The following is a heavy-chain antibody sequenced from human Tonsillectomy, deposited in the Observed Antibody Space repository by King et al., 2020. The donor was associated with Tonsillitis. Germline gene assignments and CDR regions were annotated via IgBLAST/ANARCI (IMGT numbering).Heavy chain of an antibody. CDR3: ARQDPDDY. CDR2: MDYSGST. CDR1: GGSISSGRYY. Sequence: LQLQESGPGVVKPSETLSLTCTVSGGSISSGRYYWGWIRQPPGKGLEWIGSMDYSGSTYYNPSLKSRVTISVDTSKNHFSLKLSSVTAAEPAVYYCARQDPDDYWGQGTLVTVSS. J-gene: IGHJ4*02. V-gene: IGHV4-39*01.